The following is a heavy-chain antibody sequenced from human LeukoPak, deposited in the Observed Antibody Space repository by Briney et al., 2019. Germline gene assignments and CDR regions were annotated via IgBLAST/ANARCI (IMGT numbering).Heavy chain of an antibody. CDR1: GYTFTSYA. CDR3: ARDLRPYSSGWYNWFDP. Sequence: ASVKVSCKASGYTFTSYAMNWVRQASGQGLEWMGWINTNTGNPTYAQGFTGRFVFSLDTSVSTAYLQISSLKAEDTAVYYCARDLRPYSSGWYNWFDPWGQGTLVTVSS. J-gene: IGHJ5*02. D-gene: IGHD6-19*01. V-gene: IGHV7-4-1*02. CDR2: INTNTGNP.